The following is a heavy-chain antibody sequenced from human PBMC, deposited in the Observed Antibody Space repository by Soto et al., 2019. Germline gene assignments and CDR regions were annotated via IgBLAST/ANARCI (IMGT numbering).Heavy chain of an antibody. Sequence: QVQLVQSGAEVKKPGASVKVSCKASGYTFTSYYMHWVRQAPGQGLEWMGIINPSGGSTSYAQKVQGRVTMTRDTSTSTVYMELSSLRSEDTAVYYCASNLVGATDADYWGQGTLVTVSS. V-gene: IGHV1-46*01. CDR2: INPSGGST. CDR3: ASNLVGATDADY. D-gene: IGHD1-26*01. CDR1: GYTFTSYY. J-gene: IGHJ4*02.